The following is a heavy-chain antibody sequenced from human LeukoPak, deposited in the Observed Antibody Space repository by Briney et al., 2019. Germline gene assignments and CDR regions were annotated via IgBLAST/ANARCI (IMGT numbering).Heavy chain of an antibody. V-gene: IGHV3-23*01. D-gene: IGHD3-9*01. J-gene: IGHJ4*02. CDR2: ISGSGGST. CDR1: GFTFSSYA. Sequence: GGSLRLSCAASGFTFSSYAMSWVRQAPGKGLEWVSAISGSGGSTYYADSVKGRFTISRDNSKNTLYLQMNSLRAEDTAVYYCARREMFDGAIDCWGQGTLVTVSS. CDR3: ARREMFDGAIDC.